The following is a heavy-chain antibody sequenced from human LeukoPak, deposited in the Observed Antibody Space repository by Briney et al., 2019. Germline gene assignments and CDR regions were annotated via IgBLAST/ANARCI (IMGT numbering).Heavy chain of an antibody. J-gene: IGHJ4*02. CDR2: IRSKANSYAT. D-gene: IGHD3-22*01. CDR1: GFTFSGSA. V-gene: IGHV3-73*01. Sequence: PGGSLRLSCAASGFTFSGSAMHWVRQASGKGLEWVGRIRSKANSYATAYAASVKGRFTISRDDSKNTAYLQMNSLKTEDTAVYYCTRIGYDSSGYYFPFDYWGQGTLVTVSS. CDR3: TRIGYDSSGYYFPFDY.